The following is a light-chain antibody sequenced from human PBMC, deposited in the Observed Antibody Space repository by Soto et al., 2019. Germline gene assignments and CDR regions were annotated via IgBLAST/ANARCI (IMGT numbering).Light chain of an antibody. V-gene: IGKV3-20*01. J-gene: IGKJ5*01. Sequence: EIVLTQSPGTLSLSPGERATLSCRARQSVSSSYLAWYQHKPGQAPRLLIYGASSRATGIPDRFSGSGSGTDFTLTISRLEPEDFAVYYCQQYGTSRHGTFGQGTRLEIK. CDR3: QQYGTSRHGT. CDR2: GAS. CDR1: QSVSSSY.